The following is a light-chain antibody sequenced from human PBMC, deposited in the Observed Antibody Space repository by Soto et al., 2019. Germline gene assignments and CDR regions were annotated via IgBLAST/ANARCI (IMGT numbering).Light chain of an antibody. CDR1: SSDVGSYNL. CDR3: CSYAGSSTVI. J-gene: IGLJ2*01. Sequence: QSALTQPASVSGSPGQSITISCTGTSSDVGSYNLVSWYQQHPGKAPKLMIYEVNERPSGVSNRFSGSKSGNTASLTIYGLQAEDEADYYCCSYAGSSTVIFGGGTKLTVL. CDR2: EVN. V-gene: IGLV2-23*02.